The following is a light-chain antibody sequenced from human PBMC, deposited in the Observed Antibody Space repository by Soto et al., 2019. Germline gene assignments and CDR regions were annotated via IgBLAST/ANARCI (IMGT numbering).Light chain of an antibody. CDR2: AAS. Sequence: ELVLTQSPGTLSLSPGERVTLSCSASQSANNTFLSWYQQKPGQAPRLLIYAASSGATGIPDRFSGSGSGTDFTLTINRLEPEDFVVYYCQYYGNSRITFGQGTRLEIK. V-gene: IGKV3-20*01. CDR3: QYYGNSRIT. J-gene: IGKJ5*01. CDR1: QSANNTF.